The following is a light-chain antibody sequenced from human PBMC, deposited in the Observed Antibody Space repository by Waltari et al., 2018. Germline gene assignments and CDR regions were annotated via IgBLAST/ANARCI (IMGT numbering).Light chain of an antibody. J-gene: IGLJ1*01. CDR3: CSYAGSGTYV. CDR1: SSDVGSYNL. Sequence: QSALTQPASVSGSPGQSITISCTGTSSDVGSYNLVSWYQHPPGKAPKLMIYEGSKRPSGVSYRFSGSKSGNTASLTIYGVQAEDEADYFCCSYAGSGTYVFGTGTKVTVL. V-gene: IGLV2-23*01. CDR2: EGS.